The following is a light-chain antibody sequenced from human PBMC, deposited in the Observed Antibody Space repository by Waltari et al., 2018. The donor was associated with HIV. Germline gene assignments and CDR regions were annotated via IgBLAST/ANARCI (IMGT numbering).Light chain of an antibody. J-gene: IGLJ2*01. CDR3: ASYGGTSNFV. V-gene: IGLV2-23*02. CDR2: EVT. Sequence: QSALPPPASVSGSPGQSITISCTGSDVGNYNLVSWYQQDPGKAPSPMIFEVTQRPSGVSDRSSGSKSGNTASLTISGLQAEDEADYYCASYGGTSNFVFGGGTRVTVL. CDR1: DVGNYNL.